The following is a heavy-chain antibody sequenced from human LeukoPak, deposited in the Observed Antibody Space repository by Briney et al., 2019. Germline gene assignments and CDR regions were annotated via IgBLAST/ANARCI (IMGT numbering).Heavy chain of an antibody. J-gene: IGHJ6*02. Sequence: PSKILSLTCAVYGGSFSGYYWSWIRQPPGKGLEWIGEINHSGSTNYNPSLKSRVTISVDTSKNQFSLKLSSVTAADTAMYYCASGPLWLYYYYYGMDVWGQETTVTVSS. CDR1: GGSFSGYY. CDR3: ASGPLWLYYYYYGMDV. CDR2: INHSGST. D-gene: IGHD5-18*01. V-gene: IGHV4-34*01.